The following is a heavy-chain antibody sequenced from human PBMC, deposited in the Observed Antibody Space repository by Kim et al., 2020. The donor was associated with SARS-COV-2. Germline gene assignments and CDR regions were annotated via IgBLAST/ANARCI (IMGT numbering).Heavy chain of an antibody. J-gene: IGHJ3*01. CDR2: INQDGKKK. CDR1: GFSFSPYW. CDR3: TRDLNYYDSGTYYDVFD. Sequence: GGSLRLSCAGSGFSFSPYWMFWVRQTPGKGLEWVANINQDGKKKYYVDSVKGRFTISRDNAENSLYLQMNSLRAEDTAVYFCTRDLNYYDSGTYYDVFD. V-gene: IGHV3-7*01. D-gene: IGHD3-10*01.